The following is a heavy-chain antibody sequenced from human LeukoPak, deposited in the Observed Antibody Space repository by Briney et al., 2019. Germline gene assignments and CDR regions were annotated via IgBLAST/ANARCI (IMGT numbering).Heavy chain of an antibody. D-gene: IGHD6-25*01. CDR1: GGSISSSSYY. J-gene: IGHJ4*01. CDR2: IYYSGST. Sequence: TSETLSLTCTVSGGSISSSSYYWGWIRQPPGKGLEWIGSIYYSGSTYYNPSLKSRATISVDTSKNQFSLKLTSVTAADAAMYYCARQLPTAAADTRGYFDYWGQGTVVTVSS. V-gene: IGHV4-39*01. CDR3: ARQLPTAAADTRGYFDY.